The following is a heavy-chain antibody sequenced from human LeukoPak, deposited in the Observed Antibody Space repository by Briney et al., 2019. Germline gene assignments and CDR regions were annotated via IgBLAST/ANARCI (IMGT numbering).Heavy chain of an antibody. CDR1: GFTFSSYE. J-gene: IGHJ6*02. Sequence: GGSLRLSCAASGFTFSSYEMNWVRQAPGKGLEWVSYISSRGSPMYYADSVKGRFTISRDNAKNSLYLQMNSLRAEDTAVYYCARDVDGSGSYPQKYYYGMDVWGQGTTVTVSS. D-gene: IGHD3-10*01. V-gene: IGHV3-48*03. CDR2: ISSRGSPM. CDR3: ARDVDGSGSYPQKYYYGMDV.